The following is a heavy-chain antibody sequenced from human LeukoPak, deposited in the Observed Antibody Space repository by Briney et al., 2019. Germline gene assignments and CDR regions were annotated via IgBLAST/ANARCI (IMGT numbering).Heavy chain of an antibody. CDR1: GGSLTNYA. CDR2: IIPLLGTT. Sequence: GASVKVSCKAPGGSLTNYAFNWVRQAPGQGLEWMGGIIPLLGTTRYAQKFQGRVTITTDDSTNTAYMEMSTLRSEDTAVYFCANSSTTLNVFGPWGQGTLVTVSS. CDR3: ANSSTTLNVFGP. V-gene: IGHV1-69*05. J-gene: IGHJ5*02. D-gene: IGHD2-2*01.